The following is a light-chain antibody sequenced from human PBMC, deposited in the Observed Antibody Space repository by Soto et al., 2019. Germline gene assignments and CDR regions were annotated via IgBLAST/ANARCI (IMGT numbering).Light chain of an antibody. J-gene: IGLJ1*01. CDR2: DVS. CDR1: TSDVGRYNY. Sequence: QSALTQPASVSGSPGQSITISCTGTTSDVGRYNYVSWYQQHPGKAPKLIIYDVSNRPSGVSNRFSGSKSGNTASLTISGLQAEDEDDYYCNSYTSSSTYVFVTGTKLTVL. V-gene: IGLV2-14*01. CDR3: NSYTSSSTYV.